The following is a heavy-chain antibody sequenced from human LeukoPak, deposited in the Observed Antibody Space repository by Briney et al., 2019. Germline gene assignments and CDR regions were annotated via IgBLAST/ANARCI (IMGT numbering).Heavy chain of an antibody. J-gene: IGHJ3*02. CDR3: ARDGRDEDAFDI. V-gene: IGHV3-53*04. Sequence: GGSLRLSCSASGFTVSSNYMSWVRQAPGKGLEWVSVIYSGGSTYYADSVKGRFTISRNNSKNTLYLQMNSLRAEDTAVYYCARDGRDEDAFDIWGQGTMVTVSS. D-gene: IGHD3/OR15-3a*01. CDR2: IYSGGST. CDR1: GFTVSSNY.